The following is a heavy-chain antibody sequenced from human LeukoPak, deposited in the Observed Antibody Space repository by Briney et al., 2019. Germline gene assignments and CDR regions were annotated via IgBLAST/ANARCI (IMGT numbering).Heavy chain of an antibody. CDR3: ARGTWEKITMVQGVILTNWFDP. J-gene: IGHJ5*02. D-gene: IGHD3-10*01. CDR2: INPNSGGT. Sequence: ASVKVSRKASGYTFTGYYMHWVRQAPGQGLEWMGWINPNSGGTNYAQKFQGRVTMTRDTSISTAYMELSRLRSDDTAVYYCARGTWEKITMVQGVILTNWFDPWGQGTLVTVSS. CDR1: GYTFTGYY. V-gene: IGHV1-2*02.